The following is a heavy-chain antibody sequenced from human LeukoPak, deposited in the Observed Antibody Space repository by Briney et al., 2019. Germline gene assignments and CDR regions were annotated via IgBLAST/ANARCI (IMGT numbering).Heavy chain of an antibody. Sequence: ASVKVSCKASGYTFTSYDINWVRQAPGQGLEWMGWISAYNGNTNYAQKLQGRVTMTTDTSTSTAYMELRSLRSDDTAVYYCARSGDYYDSSGPLGYWGQGTLVTVSS. CDR3: ARSGDYYDSSGPLGY. D-gene: IGHD3-22*01. CDR1: GYTFTSYD. V-gene: IGHV1-18*01. CDR2: ISAYNGNT. J-gene: IGHJ4*02.